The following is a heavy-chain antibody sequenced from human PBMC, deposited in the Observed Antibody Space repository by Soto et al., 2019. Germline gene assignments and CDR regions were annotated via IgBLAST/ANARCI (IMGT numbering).Heavy chain of an antibody. J-gene: IGHJ5*01. Sequence: SETLSLTCTVSDGSISSRNYYWGWIRQSPGKGLEWIGSFFYSEATYYNPSLKSRVTIFVDMSKNQVSLKLSSVTAADSAVYSCARHFFAGGVTYNWFDSWGQGTLVTVSS. CDR2: FFYSEAT. CDR1: DGSISSRNYY. CDR3: ARHFFAGGVTYNWFDS. V-gene: IGHV4-39*01. D-gene: IGHD1-26*01.